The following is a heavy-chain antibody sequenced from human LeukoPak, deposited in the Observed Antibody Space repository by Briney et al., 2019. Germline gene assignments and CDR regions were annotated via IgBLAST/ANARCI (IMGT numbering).Heavy chain of an antibody. D-gene: IGHD3-22*01. CDR2: IYYSGST. CDR1: GGSISSHY. CDR3: ARGLDSSGYYDY. Sequence: SETLSLTCTVSGGSISSHYWSWIRQPPGKGLEWIGYIYYSGSTNYNPSLKSRVTISVDTSKNQFSLKLSSVTAADTAVYYCARGLDSSGYYDYWGQGTLVTVSS. J-gene: IGHJ4*02. V-gene: IGHV4-59*11.